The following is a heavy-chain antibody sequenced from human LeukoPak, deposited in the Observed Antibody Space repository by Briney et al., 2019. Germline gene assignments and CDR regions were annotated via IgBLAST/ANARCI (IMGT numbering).Heavy chain of an antibody. Sequence: PRGSLRLSCEASGFTFSVHWRSWVRQAPGKGLGRVANIHKDGSEKHYVDAVSGRFTRSRDNAKNSMHLQMTSLGADDTAFYYCARGPGYGTRADYFDSWGQGTLVSVSS. J-gene: IGHJ4*02. CDR1: GFTFSVHW. CDR2: IHKDGSEK. D-gene: IGHD2-2*01. V-gene: IGHV3-7*05. CDR3: ARGPGYGTRADYFDS.